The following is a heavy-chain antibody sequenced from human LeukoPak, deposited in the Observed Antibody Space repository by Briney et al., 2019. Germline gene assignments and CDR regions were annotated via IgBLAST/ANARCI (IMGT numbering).Heavy chain of an antibody. CDR2: IRSSSSSYI. D-gene: IGHD3-9*01. CDR1: GFTFSSYS. CDR3: AREGEGYDILTGYYYYYYYMDV. V-gene: IGHV3-21*01. Sequence: GGSLRLSCAASGFTFSSYSMNWVRQAPGKGLEWVSSIRSSSSSYIYYADSVKGRFTISRDNAKNSLYLQMNSLRAEDTAVYYCAREGEGYDILTGYYYYYYYMDVWGKGTTVTVSS. J-gene: IGHJ6*03.